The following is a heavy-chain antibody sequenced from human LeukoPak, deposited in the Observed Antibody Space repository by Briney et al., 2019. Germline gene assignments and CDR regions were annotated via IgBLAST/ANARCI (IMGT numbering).Heavy chain of an antibody. CDR1: GGSISSGGYS. CDR3: ARAIMITFGGVIVKDRYYFDY. J-gene: IGHJ4*02. V-gene: IGHV4-30-2*01. Sequence: SETLSLTCAVSGGSISSGGYSWSWIRQPPGKGLEWIGYIYHSGSTYYNPSLKSRVTISVDRSKNQFSLKLSSVTAADTAVYYCARAIMITFGGVIVKDRYYFDYWGQGTLVTVSS. CDR2: IYHSGST. D-gene: IGHD3-16*02.